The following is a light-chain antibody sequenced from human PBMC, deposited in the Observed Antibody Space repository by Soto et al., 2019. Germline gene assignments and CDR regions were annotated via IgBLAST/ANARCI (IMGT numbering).Light chain of an antibody. J-gene: IGLJ2*01. V-gene: IGLV2-23*01. Sequence: QSALTQPASVSGSPGQSITISCTGTSSDVGSYNFVSWYQQHPGKAPQLMIYEGTKRPSGVSNRFSGSKSGNTASLTISGLQAEDEADYHCCSYAGGSTVLFGGGTKLTV. CDR1: SSDVGSYNF. CDR3: CSYAGGSTVL. CDR2: EGT.